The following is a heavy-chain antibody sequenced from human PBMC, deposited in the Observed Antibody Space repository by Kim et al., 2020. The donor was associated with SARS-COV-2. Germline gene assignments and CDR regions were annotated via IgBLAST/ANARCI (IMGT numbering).Heavy chain of an antibody. CDR3: AREGDIDAFDI. D-gene: IGHD2-21*02. J-gene: IGHJ3*02. CDR2: T. V-gene: IGHV3-11*05. Sequence: TNYADSVKGRFTISRDNAKNLLYLQMNSLRAEDTAVYYCAREGDIDAFDIWGQGTMVTVSS.